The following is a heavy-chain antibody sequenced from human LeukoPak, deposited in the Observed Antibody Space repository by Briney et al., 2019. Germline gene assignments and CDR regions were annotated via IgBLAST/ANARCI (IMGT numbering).Heavy chain of an antibody. CDR1: GGSISSGGYY. CDR2: IYHSGST. D-gene: IGHD3-16*01. Sequence: PSETLSLTCTVSGGSISSGGYYWSWIRQPPGKGLEWIGYIYHSGSTYYNPSLKSRVTISVDRSKNQFSLKLSSVTAADTAVYYCAIRWGGGDYWGQGTLVTVSS. CDR3: AIRWGGGDY. J-gene: IGHJ4*02. V-gene: IGHV4-30-2*01.